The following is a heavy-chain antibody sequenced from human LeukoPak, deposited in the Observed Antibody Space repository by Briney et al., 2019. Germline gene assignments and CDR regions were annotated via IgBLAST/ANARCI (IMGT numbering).Heavy chain of an antibody. CDR3: ARGVNSAAGNYYYYMDV. CDR2: MNPNSGNT. Sequence: ASVKVSCKASGYTFTSYDINWVRQATGQGLEWMGWMNPNSGNTGYAQKFQGRVTITRNTSISTAYMELSSLRSEDTAVHYCARGVNSAAGNYYYYMDVWGKGTTVTVSS. J-gene: IGHJ6*03. CDR1: GYTFTSYD. V-gene: IGHV1-8*03. D-gene: IGHD6-13*01.